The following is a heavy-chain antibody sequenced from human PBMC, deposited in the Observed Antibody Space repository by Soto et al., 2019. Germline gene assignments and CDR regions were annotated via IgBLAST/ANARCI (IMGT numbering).Heavy chain of an antibody. Sequence: GSLRLSCAASGFTFSGSSMHWVRQASGKGLEWVGRIRGKTDTYATAYAAPVRGRFTISRDDSKNTAYLQMNSLKTEDTAVYFCTKRIGAYAMDVWGQGTTVTVSS. CDR3: TKRIGAYAMDV. V-gene: IGHV3-73*01. CDR1: GFTFSGSS. D-gene: IGHD6-13*01. CDR2: IRGKTDTYAT. J-gene: IGHJ6*02.